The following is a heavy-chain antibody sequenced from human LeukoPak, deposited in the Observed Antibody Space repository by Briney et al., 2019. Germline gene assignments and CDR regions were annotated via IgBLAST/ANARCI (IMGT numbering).Heavy chain of an antibody. Sequence: PSETLSLTCTVSGGSISSYYWSWIRQPPGKGLEWIGYIYYSGSTNYNPSLKSRVTMSVDTSKNQFSLKLSSVTAADTAVYYCARDLDGYDSSGPFDPWGQGTLVTVSS. CDR1: GGSISSYY. J-gene: IGHJ5*02. CDR3: ARDLDGYDSSGPFDP. V-gene: IGHV4-59*12. D-gene: IGHD3-22*01. CDR2: IYYSGST.